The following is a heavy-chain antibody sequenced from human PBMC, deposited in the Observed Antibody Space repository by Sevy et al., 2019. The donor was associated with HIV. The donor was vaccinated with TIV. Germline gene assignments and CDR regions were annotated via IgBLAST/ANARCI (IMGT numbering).Heavy chain of an antibody. CDR3: SCEGSSYDYYYNHYGMDV. Sequence: GGSLRLSCSTSGFTFNSYWMTWVRQAPGKGLEWVANINQDGSEKNYVDSVKGRLTITRENAKNSVFLQMRALSVADTGMYECSCEGSSYDYYYNHYGMDVWGQGTTVTVSS. CDR1: GFTFNSYW. J-gene: IGHJ6*02. V-gene: IGHV3-7*01. D-gene: IGHD5-12*01. CDR2: INQDGSEK.